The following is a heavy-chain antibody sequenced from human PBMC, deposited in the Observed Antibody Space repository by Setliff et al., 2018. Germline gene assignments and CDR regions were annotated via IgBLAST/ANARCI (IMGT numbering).Heavy chain of an antibody. V-gene: IGHV3-33*08. D-gene: IGHD6-6*01. Sequence: RLSCAASGFTFSTYRMHWVRQAPGKGPEWVAVIWDDGVKKYHADSVKGRFTISRDNAKNSLYLQMNSLRAEDTAVYYCARWTARAVDYWGQGTLVTVSS. CDR3: ARWTARAVDY. CDR1: GFTFSTYR. J-gene: IGHJ4*02. CDR2: IWDDGVKK.